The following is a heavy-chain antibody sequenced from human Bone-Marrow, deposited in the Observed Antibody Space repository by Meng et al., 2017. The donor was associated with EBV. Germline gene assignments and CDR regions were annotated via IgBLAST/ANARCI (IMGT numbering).Heavy chain of an antibody. Sequence: VQLGQSGGEVKKPGASVRVSCEASGYTFTNFDSNWVRHAAGQGLEWMGWMNPDSGNTGYARNFQGRVSMTRDTSRNTAYMELRGLTYEDTAIYYCARGLQGTNWFDPWGQGTLVTVSS. V-gene: IGHV1-8*01. CDR2: MNPDSGNT. J-gene: IGHJ5*02. CDR3: ARGLQGTNWFDP. CDR1: GYTFTNFD.